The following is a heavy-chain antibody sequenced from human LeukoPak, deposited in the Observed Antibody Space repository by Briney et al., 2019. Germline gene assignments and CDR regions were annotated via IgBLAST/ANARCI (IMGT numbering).Heavy chain of an antibody. Sequence: PSETLSLTCTVSGGSISTSDYYWGWVRQPPGKGLEWIGTIYYSGSTYYSSSLRSRLTISVDTSRNQFSLKLVSVTAADTAVYYCAGHGSLRGYSGNDFPFDYWGQGTLVTVSS. CDR3: AGHGSLRGYSGNDFPFDY. CDR1: GGSISTSDYY. J-gene: IGHJ4*02. D-gene: IGHD5-12*01. CDR2: IYYSGST. V-gene: IGHV4-39*01.